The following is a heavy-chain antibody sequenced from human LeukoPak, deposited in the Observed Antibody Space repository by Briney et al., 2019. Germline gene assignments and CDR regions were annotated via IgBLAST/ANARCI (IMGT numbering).Heavy chain of an antibody. V-gene: IGHV1-69*13. CDR3: ARDGRGSRSSWFDP. D-gene: IGHD3-10*01. J-gene: IGHJ5*02. CDR1: GGTFRTFA. Sequence: ASVKVSCKASGGTFRTFAISWVRQAPGQGLEWMGGIIPIFGIPDSAQKFQGRLTITADESTTTAYMELSSLGSDDTAVYYCARDGRGSRSSWFDPWGQGTLVIVSS. CDR2: IIPIFGIP.